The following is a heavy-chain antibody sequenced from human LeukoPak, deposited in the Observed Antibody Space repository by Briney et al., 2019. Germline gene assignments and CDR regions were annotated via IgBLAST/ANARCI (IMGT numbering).Heavy chain of an antibody. J-gene: IGHJ4*02. Sequence: SETLSLTCTVYGGSFSGYYWSWVRQPPEKGLEWIGEINHSGSTNYNPSLKSRVTISVDTSKNQFSLELTSVTAADTAVYYCARAPGYSSGWYYKNWGQGTLVTVSS. CDR3: ARAPGYSSGWYYKN. D-gene: IGHD6-19*01. CDR1: GGSFSGYY. CDR2: INHSGST. V-gene: IGHV4-34*01.